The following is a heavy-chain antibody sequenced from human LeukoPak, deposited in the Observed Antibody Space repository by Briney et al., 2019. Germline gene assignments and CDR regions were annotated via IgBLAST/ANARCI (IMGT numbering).Heavy chain of an antibody. V-gene: IGHV3-23*01. J-gene: IGHJ6*03. Sequence: GGSLRLSCAASGFTFSSYAMSWVRQAPGKGLEWVSAISGSGGSTYCADSVKGRFTISRDNSKNTLYLQMNSLRAEDTAVYYCAKGQWSSLYYMDVWGKGTTVTVSS. D-gene: IGHD6-13*01. CDR2: ISGSGGST. CDR1: GFTFSSYA. CDR3: AKGQWSSLYYMDV.